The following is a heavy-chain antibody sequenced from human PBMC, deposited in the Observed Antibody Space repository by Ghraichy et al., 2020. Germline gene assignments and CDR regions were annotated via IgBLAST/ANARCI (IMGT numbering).Heavy chain of an antibody. V-gene: IGHV6-1*01. Sequence: SQTLSLTCAISGDSVSSNSAAWNWIRQSPSRGLEWLGRTYYRSKWYNDYAVSVKSRITINPDTSKNQFSLQLNSVTPEDTAVYYCAREEYDILTGYYMWDYWGQGTLVTVSS. D-gene: IGHD3-9*01. CDR1: GDSVSSNSAA. CDR2: TYYRSKWYN. J-gene: IGHJ4*02. CDR3: AREEYDILTGYYMWDY.